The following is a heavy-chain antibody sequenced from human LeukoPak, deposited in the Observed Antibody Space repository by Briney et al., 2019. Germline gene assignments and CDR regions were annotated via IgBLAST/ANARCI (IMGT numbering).Heavy chain of an antibody. J-gene: IGHJ4*02. CDR3: ATDYYDSSGYYTGSY. D-gene: IGHD3-22*01. V-gene: IGHV3-48*01. CDR1: GFTFSTYH. Sequence: GGSLRLPCAAASGFTFSTYHINWVRQAPGKGLEWVSYISRSSTTIYYADSVKGRFTISRDNAKNSLYLQMNSLRAEDTAVYHCATDYYDSSGYYTGSYWGQGTLVTVSS. CDR2: ISRSSTTI.